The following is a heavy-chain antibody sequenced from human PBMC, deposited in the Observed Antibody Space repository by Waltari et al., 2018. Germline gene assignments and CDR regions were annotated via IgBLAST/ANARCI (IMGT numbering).Heavy chain of an antibody. J-gene: IGHJ4*02. CDR1: GFTVSSNS. CDR2: IYSGGNT. D-gene: IGHD3-3*01. V-gene: IGHV3-53*01. Sequence: EVQLVESRGGLIQPGGSLRLSCAASGFTVSSNSMTWVRQAPGKGLGVVSLIYSGGNTHYADSVKGRFTVSTDNAKNTLYLQMNSLRPEDTAVYYCARVATSSYEYYFDYWGQGTLVTVSS. CDR3: ARVATSSYEYYFDY.